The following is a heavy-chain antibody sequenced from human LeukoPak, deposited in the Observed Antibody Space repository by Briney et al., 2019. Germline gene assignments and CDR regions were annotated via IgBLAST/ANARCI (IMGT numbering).Heavy chain of an antibody. V-gene: IGHV4-39*07. CDR1: GDSIRSGDYY. D-gene: IGHD3-22*01. J-gene: IGHJ6*02. CDR2: IHHSGSS. CDR3: ARDYYDSRGYFHSLFYYYGMDV. Sequence: SETLSLTCTVSGDSIRSGDYYWSGIRQSPGKGLEWIGEIHHSGSSNYNPSLKSRVTISVDKSKNQFSLKLTSVTAADTAVYYCARDYYDSRGYFHSLFYYYGMDVWGQGTTVIVSS.